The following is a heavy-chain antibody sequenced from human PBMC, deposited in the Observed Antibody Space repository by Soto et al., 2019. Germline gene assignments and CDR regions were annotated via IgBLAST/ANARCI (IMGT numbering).Heavy chain of an antibody. CDR1: GGSISSGGYY. CDR2: IYYSGST. CDR3: ARASVDTAMVTESEPYYFDY. J-gene: IGHJ4*02. Sequence: SETLSLTCTVSGGSISSGGYYWSWIRQHPGKGLEWIGYIYYSGSTYYNPSLKSRVTISVDTSKNQFSLKLSSVTAADTAVYYCARASVDTAMVTESEPYYFDYWGQGTLVTVSS. D-gene: IGHD5-18*01. V-gene: IGHV4-31*03.